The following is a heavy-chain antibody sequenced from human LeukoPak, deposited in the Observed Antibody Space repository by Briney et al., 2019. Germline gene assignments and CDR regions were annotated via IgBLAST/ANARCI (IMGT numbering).Heavy chain of an antibody. CDR2: FDHEDGET. J-gene: IGHJ4*02. CDR3: AMGVDRSSWYLFDY. V-gene: IGHV1-24*01. CDR1: GDTLSDLS. Sequence: ASVKVSCKLSGDTLSDLSIHWVRQAPGKGLEWMGGFDHEDGETVYAQKFQGRVTVTEDTSTDTAYMEVTNLRSDDTAVYYCAMGVDRSSWYLFDYWGQGALVTVSS. D-gene: IGHD6-13*01.